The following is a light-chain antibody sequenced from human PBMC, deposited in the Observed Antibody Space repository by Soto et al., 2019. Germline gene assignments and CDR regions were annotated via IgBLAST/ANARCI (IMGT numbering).Light chain of an antibody. CDR3: QQRGDLSLM. CDR2: DAS. CDR1: QHVTTY. Sequence: EILLTQSPATLSLSPGAGATLSCRASQHVTTYVACYQQKPGHAPRLLIFDASNRATGVPARFSGSGSGTDFTLTISNLEPGDSGIYYCQQRGDLSLMFGGGTRVEI. J-gene: IGKJ4*02. V-gene: IGKV3-11*01.